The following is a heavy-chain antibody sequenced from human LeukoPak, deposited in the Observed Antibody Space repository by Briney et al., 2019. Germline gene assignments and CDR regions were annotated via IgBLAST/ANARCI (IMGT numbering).Heavy chain of an antibody. CDR3: ARGATISETGYFDF. V-gene: IGHV4-34*01. CDR2: IDHRGDT. D-gene: IGHD5-24*01. CDR1: GGSFSRYY. J-gene: IGHJ4*03. Sequence: SETLSLTCAVYGGSFSRYYWSWIRKSPGKGLEWIAEIDHRGDTNYNPFVKSRVTISVDTSKNQFSLKMRSLSAADTALYYCARGATISETGYFDFWGQGTLVTVSS.